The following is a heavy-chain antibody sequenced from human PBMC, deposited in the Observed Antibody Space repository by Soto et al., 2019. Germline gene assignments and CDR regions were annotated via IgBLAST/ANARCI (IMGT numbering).Heavy chain of an antibody. D-gene: IGHD2-15*01. CDR2: ISGSGGST. CDR1: GFTFSSYA. J-gene: IGHJ6*02. Sequence: GGSLRLSCAASGFTFSSYAMSWVRQAPGKGLEWVSAISGSGGSTYYADSVKGRFTISRDNSKNTLYLQMNSLRAEDTAVYYCAKPQLLYCSGGSCYSSVGDYYYGMDVWGQGTTVTV. CDR3: AKPQLLYCSGGSCYSSVGDYYYGMDV. V-gene: IGHV3-23*01.